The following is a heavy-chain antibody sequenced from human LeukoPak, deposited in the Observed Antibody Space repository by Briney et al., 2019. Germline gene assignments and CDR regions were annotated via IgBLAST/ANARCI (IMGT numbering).Heavy chain of an antibody. J-gene: IGHJ5*02. CDR2: ISGSGGST. V-gene: IGHV3-23*01. CDR1: GFTFSSYA. Sequence: GGSLRLSCAASGFTFSSYAMSWVRQAPGKGMEWVSAISGSGGSTYYADSVKGRFTISRDNSKNTLYLQMNSLRAEDTAVYYCAKDMGRGYLRYSYGPSSWFDLWGQGTLVTVSS. D-gene: IGHD5-18*01. CDR3: AKDMGRGYLRYSYGPSSWFDL.